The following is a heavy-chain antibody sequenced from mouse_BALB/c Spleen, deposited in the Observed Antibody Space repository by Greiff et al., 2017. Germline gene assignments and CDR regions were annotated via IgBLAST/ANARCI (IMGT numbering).Heavy chain of an antibody. V-gene: IGHV1-82*01. Sequence: VQLQQSGPELVKPGASVKISCKASGYAFSSSWMNWVKQRPGQGLEWIGRIYPGDGDTNYNGKFKGKATLTADKSSSTAYMQLSSLTSVDSAVYFCARWKLRDAMDYWGQGTSVTVSS. CDR3: ARWKLRDAMDY. CDR2: IYPGDGDT. CDR1: GYAFSSSW. D-gene: IGHD2-1*01. J-gene: IGHJ4*01.